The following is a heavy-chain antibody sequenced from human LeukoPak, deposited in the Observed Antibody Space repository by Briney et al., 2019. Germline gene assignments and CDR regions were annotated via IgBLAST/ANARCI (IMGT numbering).Heavy chain of an antibody. J-gene: IGHJ4*02. V-gene: IGHV4-39*01. CDR3: ASLYYLDRSRGWNY. CDR2: IYYSGST. D-gene: IGHD3-22*01. CDR1: GGSISSANYY. Sequence: PSETLSLTCAVSGGSISSANYYWGWIRQPPWKGLEWIGSIYYSGSTYYNSSLKSRVTISVDTSKNQFSLKLSSVTAADTAVYYCASLYYLDRSRGWNYWGQGTLVTVSS.